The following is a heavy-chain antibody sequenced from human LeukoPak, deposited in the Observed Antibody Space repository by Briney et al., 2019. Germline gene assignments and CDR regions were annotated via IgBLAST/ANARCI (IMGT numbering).Heavy chain of an antibody. D-gene: IGHD3-22*01. CDR2: AYYSGST. CDR3: ARAVYDSSGYYSNRGAFDI. Sequence: PSETLSLTCTVSGGSISSSNCYWGWIRQPPGKGLEWVGSAYYSGSTYYNSSLKSRVTVSVDTSKNQFSLNLNSVTAADTAVYYCARAVYDSSGYYSNRGAFDIWGQGTMVTVSS. J-gene: IGHJ3*02. V-gene: IGHV4-39*07. CDR1: GGSISSSNCY.